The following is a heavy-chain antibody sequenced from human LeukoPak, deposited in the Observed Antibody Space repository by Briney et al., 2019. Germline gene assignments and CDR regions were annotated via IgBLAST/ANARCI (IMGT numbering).Heavy chain of an antibody. V-gene: IGHV4-59*01. CDR2: VHHSGRT. CDR1: GGSISSYY. CDR3: ARSSGSYDYYYYMDV. Sequence: SETLSLTCTVSGGSISSYYRSWIRQPPGKGLEWIGYVHHSGRTDYNPSLKSRVTISVDTSKNQVSLKLSSVTAADTAVYSCARSSGSYDYYYYMDVWGKGTTVTVSS. J-gene: IGHJ6*03. D-gene: IGHD3-22*01.